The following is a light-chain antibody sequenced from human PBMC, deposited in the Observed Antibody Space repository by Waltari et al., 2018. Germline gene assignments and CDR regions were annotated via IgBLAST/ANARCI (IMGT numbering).Light chain of an antibody. J-gene: IGLJ3*02. CDR3: ETWDSSLNAAV. CDR2: ENN. V-gene: IGLV1-51*02. Sequence: QSVLTQPPSVSAAPGQQVTIPCSGSSSNLGASSVSWYQQLPGTAPKLLIYENNQRPSGIPDRFSGSKSGTSATLGISGLQTGDEADYYCETWDSSLNAAVFGGGTKLTVL. CDR1: SSNLGASS.